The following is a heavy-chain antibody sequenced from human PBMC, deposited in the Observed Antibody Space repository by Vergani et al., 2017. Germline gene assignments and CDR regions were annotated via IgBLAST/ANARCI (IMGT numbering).Heavy chain of an antibody. V-gene: IGHV3-23*01. J-gene: IGHJ3*02. D-gene: IGHD3-22*01. CDR1: GFTFSSYA. CDR2: ISGSGGST. CDR3: ARDRRVAYYYDNYDAFDI. Sequence: EVQLLESGGGLVQPGGSLRLSCAASGFTFSSYAMSWVRQAPGKGLEWVSAISGSGGSTYYADSVKGRFTISRDNSKNTLYLQMNSLRAEDTAVYYCARDRRVAYYYDNYDAFDIWGQGTMVTVSS.